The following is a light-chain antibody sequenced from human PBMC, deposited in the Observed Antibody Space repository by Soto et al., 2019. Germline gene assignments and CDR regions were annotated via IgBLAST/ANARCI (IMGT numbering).Light chain of an antibody. CDR1: QSVSKNF. CDR3: QQCATPPLT. J-gene: IGKJ1*01. V-gene: IGKV3-20*01. Sequence: EIVLTQSPGTLSLSPGERATLSCRASQSVSKNFLAWYQHKPGQAPRLLIDDASNRATGIPDRFSGSGSGTDFTLTISRLEPEDSAVYYCQQCATPPLTFGQGTKVEIK. CDR2: DAS.